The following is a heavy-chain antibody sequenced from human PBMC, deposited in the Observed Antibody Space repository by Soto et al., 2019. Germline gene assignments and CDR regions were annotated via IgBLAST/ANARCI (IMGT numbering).Heavy chain of an antibody. CDR3: ARTGVDYYGSGSPSLAGMDV. CDR1: GFTFSSYA. D-gene: IGHD3-10*01. Sequence: GGSLRLSCAASGFTFSSYAMHWVRQAPGKGLEWVAVISYDGSNKYYADSVKGRFTISRDNSKNTLYLQMNSLRAEDTAVYYCARTGVDYYGSGSPSLAGMDVWGQGTTVTVSS. J-gene: IGHJ6*02. CDR2: ISYDGSNK. V-gene: IGHV3-30-3*01.